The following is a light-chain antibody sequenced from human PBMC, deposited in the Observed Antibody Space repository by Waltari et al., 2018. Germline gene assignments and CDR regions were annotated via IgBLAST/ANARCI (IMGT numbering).Light chain of an antibody. CDR3: QQSQSTPFT. Sequence: DIQMTQSPSTLSASVRDRVTITCRASQSVTRYLAWYQQKPGKAPKVLIWDVSSLERGVPSRFSGSGFGTDFTLTITNLQPEDFATYYCQQSQSTPFTFGGGTKVEIK. CDR1: QSVTRY. J-gene: IGKJ4*01. V-gene: IGKV1-39*01. CDR2: DVS.